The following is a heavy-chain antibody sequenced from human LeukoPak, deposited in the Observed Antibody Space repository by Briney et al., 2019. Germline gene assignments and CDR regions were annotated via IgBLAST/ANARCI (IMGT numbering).Heavy chain of an antibody. J-gene: IGHJ4*02. V-gene: IGHV3-7*01. D-gene: IGHD4-23*01. Sequence: GGSLRLSCAASGFTFSSYWMSWVRHAPGKGLEWVANIKQDGREKYYVDSVKGRFTISRDNAKNSLYLQMNSLRAEDTAVYYGASTVVISYWGQGTLVTVSS. CDR1: GFTFSSYW. CDR2: IKQDGREK. CDR3: ASTVVISY.